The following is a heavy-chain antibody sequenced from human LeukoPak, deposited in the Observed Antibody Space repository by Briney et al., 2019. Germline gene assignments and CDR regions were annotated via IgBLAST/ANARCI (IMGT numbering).Heavy chain of an antibody. Sequence: ASVKVSCKASGYTFTDYAMHWVRQAPGERLEWMGWINTGKGNTKYSQKSQGRATITMDTSASTAYMELSSLRSEDTAVYYCARDHVVGLAPFDPWGQGTLVTVSS. J-gene: IGHJ5*02. CDR3: ARDHVVGLAPFDP. D-gene: IGHD2-15*01. CDR1: GYTFTDYA. CDR2: INTGKGNT. V-gene: IGHV1-3*04.